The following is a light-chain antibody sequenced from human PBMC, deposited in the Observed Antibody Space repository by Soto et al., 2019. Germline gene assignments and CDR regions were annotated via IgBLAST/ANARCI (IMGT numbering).Light chain of an antibody. CDR1: SSDVGGYNY. CDR3: SSYTSSSTVV. CDR2: DVT. J-gene: IGLJ2*01. V-gene: IGLV2-14*01. Sequence: QAVVTQPASVSGSPGQSITISCTGTSSDVGGYNYVSWYQQEPGKAPKLMIYDVTNRPSGVSNRFSGSKSGNTASLTISGLQAEDEADYYCSSYTSSSTVVFGGGTKLTVL.